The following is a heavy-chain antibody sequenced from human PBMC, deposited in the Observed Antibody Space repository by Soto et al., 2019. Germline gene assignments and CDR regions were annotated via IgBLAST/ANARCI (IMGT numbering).Heavy chain of an antibody. J-gene: IGHJ6*02. CDR1: GFTFRDYA. Sequence: QVQLVESGGGVVQPGRSLRLSCAASGFTFRDYAMHWVRQAPGKGLEWVTLISSDATNKYLADSVKGRFTISRDNSKNTLYLQMNSLRVEDTGLYYCARQGMAARKYYSTDLDVGGQGTTVIV. CDR3: ARQGMAARKYYSTDLDV. CDR2: ISSDATNK. V-gene: IGHV3-30-3*01. D-gene: IGHD6-6*01.